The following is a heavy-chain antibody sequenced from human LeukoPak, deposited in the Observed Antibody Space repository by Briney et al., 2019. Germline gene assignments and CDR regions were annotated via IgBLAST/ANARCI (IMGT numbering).Heavy chain of an antibody. D-gene: IGHD6-13*01. Sequence: GESLKTSCKGSGYSFTSYWIGWVRQMPGKGLEWMGIIYPGDSDTRYSPSFQGQVTISADKSISTAYLQWSSLKASGTAMYYCATRRHSSSWFPDYFDYWGQGTLVTVSS. J-gene: IGHJ4*02. V-gene: IGHV5-51*01. CDR3: ATRRHSSSWFPDYFDY. CDR1: GYSFTSYW. CDR2: IYPGDSDT.